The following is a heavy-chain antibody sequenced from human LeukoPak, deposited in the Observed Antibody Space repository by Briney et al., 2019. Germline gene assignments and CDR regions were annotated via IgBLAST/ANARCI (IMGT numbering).Heavy chain of an antibody. V-gene: IGHV3-23*01. CDR3: AKDRMGVVAATFWFDP. J-gene: IGHJ5*02. CDR1: GFTFSSYA. CDR2: ISGSGGST. D-gene: IGHD2-15*01. Sequence: GGSLRLSCAASGFTFSSYAMSWVRQAPVKGLEWVSAISGSGGSTYYADSVKGRFTISRDNSKNTLYLQMNSLRAEDTAVYYCAKDRMGVVAATFWFDPWGQGTLVTVSS.